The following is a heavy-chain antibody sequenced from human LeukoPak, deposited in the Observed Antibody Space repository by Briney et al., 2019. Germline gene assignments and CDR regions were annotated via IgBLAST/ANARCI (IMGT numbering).Heavy chain of an antibody. D-gene: IGHD3-22*01. V-gene: IGHV3-21*01. CDR2: ISSSSSYI. CDR1: GFPFSYYS. J-gene: IGHJ3*02. CDR3: ARLLVPKSSGYFHRADDAFDI. Sequence: GGSLRLSCAASGFPFSYYSMSWVRQAPGKGLEWVSSISSSSSYIYYADSVKGRFTISRDNAKKSLYLQMNSLRAEDTAVYYCARLLVPKSSGYFHRADDAFDIWGQGTMVTVSS.